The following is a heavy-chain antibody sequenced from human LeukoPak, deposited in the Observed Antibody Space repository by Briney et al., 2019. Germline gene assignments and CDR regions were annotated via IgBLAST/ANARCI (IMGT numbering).Heavy chain of an antibody. CDR3: ARGLVSYYYYMDV. V-gene: IGHV4-34*01. J-gene: IGHJ6*03. CDR1: GYSISSGYY. Sequence: SETLSLTCAVSGYSISSGYYWSWIRQPPGKGLEWIGEINHSGSTNYNPSLKSRVTISVDTSKNQFSLKLSSVTAADTAVYYCARGLVSYYYYMDVWGKGTTVTVSS. CDR2: INHSGST.